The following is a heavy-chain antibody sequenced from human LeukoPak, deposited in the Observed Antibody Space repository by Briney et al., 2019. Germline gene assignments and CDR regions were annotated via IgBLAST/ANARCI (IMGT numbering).Heavy chain of an antibody. V-gene: IGHV1-69*05. D-gene: IGHD5-24*01. CDR1: GGTFSSYA. CDR3: ARGPPTRRDGYIGFDY. J-gene: IGHJ4*02. Sequence: GASVRVSCKASGGTFSSYAISWVRQAPGQGLEWMGRIIPIFGTANYAQKFQGRVTITTDESTSTAYMELSSLRSEDTAVYYCARGPPTRRDGYIGFDYWGQGTLVTVSS. CDR2: IIPIFGTA.